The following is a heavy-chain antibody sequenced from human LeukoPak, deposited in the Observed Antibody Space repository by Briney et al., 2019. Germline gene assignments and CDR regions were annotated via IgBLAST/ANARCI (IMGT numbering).Heavy chain of an antibody. Sequence: GGSLRLSWAASGFTFSSYAMSWVRQAPGKGLEWVSGISGSGGTTHYADSVKGRFTVSRDNSRNTLFLQLNSLRAEDTAMYYCAKETTSNYGPFDMWGQGTMVTVSS. CDR3: AKETTSNYGPFDM. CDR2: ISGSGGTT. D-gene: IGHD3-9*01. CDR1: GFTFSSYA. V-gene: IGHV3-23*01. J-gene: IGHJ3*02.